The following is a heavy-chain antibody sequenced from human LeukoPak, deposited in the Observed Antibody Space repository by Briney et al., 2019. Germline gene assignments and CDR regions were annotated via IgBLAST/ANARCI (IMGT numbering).Heavy chain of an antibody. Sequence: GGSLRLSCAASGFTFSDSAIKCVRQAPGKGLEWLSLINFSGGNTYYADSMKGRFTISRDNSKDTLYLQMNSLRAEDTAIYYFARDIEFSTCGLGTMVTVSS. CDR1: GFTFSDSA. J-gene: IGHJ3*01. CDR3: ARDIEFST. CDR2: INFSGGNT. D-gene: IGHD3-3*02. V-gene: IGHV3-23*01.